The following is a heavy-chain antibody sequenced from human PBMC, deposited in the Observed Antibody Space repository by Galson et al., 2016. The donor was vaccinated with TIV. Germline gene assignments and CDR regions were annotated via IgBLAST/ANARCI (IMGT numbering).Heavy chain of an antibody. J-gene: IGHJ4*02. Sequence: SGYIFTNYYFHWVQQAPGQGLEWMGVIDPSSGGTTYAQKFQARLIMTRDTSTTTVYMDLSSLKSGDTAVYYCTRDLGRLRDYWGQGTLVTVSS. D-gene: IGHD1-26*01. CDR1: GYIFTNYY. V-gene: IGHV1-46*01. CDR3: TRDLGRLRDY. CDR2: IDPSSGGT.